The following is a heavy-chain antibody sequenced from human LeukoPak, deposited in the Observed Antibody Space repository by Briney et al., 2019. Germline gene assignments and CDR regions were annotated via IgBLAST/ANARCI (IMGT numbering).Heavy chain of an antibody. D-gene: IGHD5-12*01. CDR3: ARARATHPLDY. CDR1: GYTFTSYG. J-gene: IGHJ4*02. V-gene: IGHV1-2*02. CDR2: INPNSGGT. Sequence: ASVKVSCKASGYTFTSYGISWVRQAPGQGLEWMGWINPNSGGTNYAQKFQGRVTMTRDTSISTAYMELSRLRSDDTAVYYCARARATHPLDYWGQGTLVTVSS.